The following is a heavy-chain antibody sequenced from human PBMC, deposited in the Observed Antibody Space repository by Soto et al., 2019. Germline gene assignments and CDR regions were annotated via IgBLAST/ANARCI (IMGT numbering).Heavy chain of an antibody. V-gene: IGHV6-1*01. Sequence: SQTLSLTCAISGDSVSSNSAAWNWIRQSPSRGLEWLGRTYYRSKWYNDYAVSVKSRITINPDTSKNQFSLQLNSVTPEDTAVYYCARDFSYPAPLSSIAARRVRRRAFDIWGQGTIVTVS. CDR2: TYYRSKWYN. J-gene: IGHJ3*02. CDR1: GDSVSSNSAA. D-gene: IGHD6-6*01. CDR3: ARDFSYPAPLSSIAARRVRRRAFDI.